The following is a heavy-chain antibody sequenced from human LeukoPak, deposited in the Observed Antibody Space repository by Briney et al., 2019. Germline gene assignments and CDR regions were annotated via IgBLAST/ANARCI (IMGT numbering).Heavy chain of an antibody. Sequence: SETLSLTCAVYGGSFSGYYWSWIRQPPGKGLEWIGEINHSGSTNYNPSLKSRVTISVDTSKNQFSLKLSSVTAADTAVYYCARDSPRGYEDYWGQGTLVTVSS. CDR2: INHSGST. D-gene: IGHD5-18*01. CDR1: GGSFSGYY. J-gene: IGHJ4*02. V-gene: IGHV4-34*01. CDR3: ARDSPRGYEDY.